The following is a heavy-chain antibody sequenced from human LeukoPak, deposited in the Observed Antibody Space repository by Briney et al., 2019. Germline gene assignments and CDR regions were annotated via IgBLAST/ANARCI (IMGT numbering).Heavy chain of an antibody. V-gene: IGHV3-74*01. CDR3: VNSKGNYGDFIFES. J-gene: IGHJ4*02. Sequence: GGSLRLSCAASGFTFSSYWMHWVRQAPGKGLVWVSRINSDGSSTSYADSVKGRFTISRDNSKNTLYLQMNSLRVEDAAVYYCVNSKGNYGDFIFESWGQGTLVTVSS. D-gene: IGHD4-17*01. CDR1: GFTFSSYW. CDR2: INSDGSST.